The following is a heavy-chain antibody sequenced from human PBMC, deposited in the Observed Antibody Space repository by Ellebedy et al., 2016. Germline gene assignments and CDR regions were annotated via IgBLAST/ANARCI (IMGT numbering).Heavy chain of an antibody. V-gene: IGHV3-53*01. CDR3: ARNPGDCYSCGY. Sequence: GESLKISXAASGFTVGNNYMIWVRQAPGKGLEWVSLIYSGGSTYYADSVKGRFTISRDNSKNTLYLQMNSLRVEDTAVYYCARNPGDCYSCGYWGQGTLVTVSS. D-gene: IGHD2-21*02. J-gene: IGHJ4*02. CDR1: GFTVGNNY. CDR2: IYSGGST.